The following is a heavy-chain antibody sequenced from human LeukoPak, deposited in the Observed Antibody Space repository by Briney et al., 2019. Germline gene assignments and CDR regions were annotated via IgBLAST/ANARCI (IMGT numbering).Heavy chain of an antibody. CDR1: GDSVSSNSAA. Sequence: PSQTLSLTCAISGDSVSSNSAACNWIRQSPSRGLEWLGRTYYRSKWYNDYAVSVKSRITINPDTSKNQFSLQLNSVTPEDTAVYYCARYPRTFYDSSGYQPPYYYYGMDVWGQGTTVTVSS. CDR3: ARYPRTFYDSSGYQPPYYYYGMDV. D-gene: IGHD3-22*01. V-gene: IGHV6-1*01. J-gene: IGHJ6*02. CDR2: TYYRSKWYN.